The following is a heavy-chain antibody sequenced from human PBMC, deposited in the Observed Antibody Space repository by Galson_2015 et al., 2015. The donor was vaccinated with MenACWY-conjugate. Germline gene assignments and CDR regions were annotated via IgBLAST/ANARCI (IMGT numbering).Heavy chain of an antibody. V-gene: IGHV3-30*01. D-gene: IGHD3-3*01. J-gene: IGHJ3*02. CDR1: GFPFNDYA. Sequence: SLRLSCAASGFPFNDYAMNWVRPAPGKGLEWVAVISYEGSNEYYADSVRGRFTISRDNSQNTVYLQMNSLRGDDTAVYYCARGTSGLYDCWSGPHDSFDMWGQGTMVTVSS. CDR3: ARGTSGLYDCWSGPHDSFDM. CDR2: ISYEGSNE.